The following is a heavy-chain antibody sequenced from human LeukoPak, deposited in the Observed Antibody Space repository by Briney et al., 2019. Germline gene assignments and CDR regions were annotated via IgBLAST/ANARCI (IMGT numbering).Heavy chain of an antibody. V-gene: IGHV3-30*03. CDR1: GFTFSSYG. CDR2: ISYDGSNK. D-gene: IGHD3-22*01. J-gene: IGHJ3*02. CDR3: ARDGTTGYPYYYDSSGYAFDI. Sequence: SGGSLRLSCAASGFTFSSYGMHWVRQAPGKGLEWVAVISYDGSNKYYADSVKGRFTISRDNSKNTLYLQMNSLRAEDTAVYYCARDGTTGYPYYYDSSGYAFDIWGQGTTVTVSS.